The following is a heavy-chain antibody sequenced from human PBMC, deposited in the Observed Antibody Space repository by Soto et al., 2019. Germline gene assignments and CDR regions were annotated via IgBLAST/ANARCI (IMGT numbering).Heavy chain of an antibody. CDR1: GFTFSSYA. CDR2: ISGSGGST. CDR3: AKDTIFGVVKTYGMDV. Sequence: PGGSLRLSCAASGFTFSSYAMSWVRQAPGKGLEWVSAISGSGGSTYYADSVKGRFTISRDNSKNTLYLQMNSLRAEDTAVYYCAKDTIFGVVKTYGMDVWGQGTTATVSS. J-gene: IGHJ6*02. D-gene: IGHD3-3*01. V-gene: IGHV3-23*01.